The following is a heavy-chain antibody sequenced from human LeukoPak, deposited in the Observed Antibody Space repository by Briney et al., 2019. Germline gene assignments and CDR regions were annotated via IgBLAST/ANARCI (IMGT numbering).Heavy chain of an antibody. CDR2: SNSSGST. CDR3: AREMWDTWGWYYYMDV. J-gene: IGHJ6*03. Sequence: SETLSLTCTVSGGSISRYYWSWIRQTAGKGLEWIGRSNSSGSTNYNPFLKSRVIMSVDTSKNQFSLKLSSVTAADTAVYYCAREMWDTWGWYYYMDVWGKGTTVTVSS. CDR1: GGSISRYY. V-gene: IGHV4-4*07. D-gene: IGHD1-26*01.